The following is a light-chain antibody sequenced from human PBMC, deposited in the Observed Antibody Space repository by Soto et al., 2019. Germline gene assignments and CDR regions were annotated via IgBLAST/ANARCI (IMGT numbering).Light chain of an antibody. Sequence: EIVLTQSPGTLSLSPGERASLSCRASQSISSNYLAWFQQKPGQAPRLLISTASSRATGIPDRFSGSGSGTDFTLTISRLEPEDFATYYCQQSYSTPYTFGQGTELEIK. CDR2: TAS. CDR1: QSISSNY. CDR3: QQSYSTPYT. J-gene: IGKJ2*01. V-gene: IGKV3-20*01.